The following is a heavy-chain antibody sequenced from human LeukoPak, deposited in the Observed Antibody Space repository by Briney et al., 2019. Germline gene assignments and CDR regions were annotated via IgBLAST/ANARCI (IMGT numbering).Heavy chain of an antibody. CDR3: AKDGVGLAARPRAAVYYYYYYYMDV. CDR1: GFTFSSYG. Sequence: PGGSLRLSCAASGFTFSSYGMHWVRQAPGKGLEWVAVIWYDGSNKYYADSVKGRFTISRDNSKNTLYLQMNSLRAEDTAVYYCAKDGVGLAARPRAAVYYYYYYYMDVWGKGTTVTVSS. J-gene: IGHJ6*03. D-gene: IGHD3-3*01. V-gene: IGHV3-33*06. CDR2: IWYDGSNK.